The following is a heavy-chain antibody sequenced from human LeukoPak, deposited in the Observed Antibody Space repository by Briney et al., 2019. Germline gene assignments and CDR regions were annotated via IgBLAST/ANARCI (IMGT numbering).Heavy chain of an antibody. J-gene: IGHJ4*02. CDR3: ARDAGGSSLHYFDY. CDR1: GGSISSSSYY. V-gene: IGHV4-39*02. D-gene: IGHD6-13*01. CDR2: IYYSGST. Sequence: SETPSLTCTVSGGSISSSSYYWGWIRQPPGKGLEWIGSIYYSGSTYYNPSLKSRVTISVDTSKNQFSLKLSSVTAADTAVYYCARDAGGSSLHYFDYWGQGTLVTVSS.